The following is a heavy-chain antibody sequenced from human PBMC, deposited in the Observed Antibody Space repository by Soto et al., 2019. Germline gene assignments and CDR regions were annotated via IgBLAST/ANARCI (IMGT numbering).Heavy chain of an antibody. J-gene: IGHJ1*01. V-gene: IGHV3-30*18. CDR3: AKDIAGTLAEYFQH. CDR1: GFTFSSYG. D-gene: IGHD6-13*01. Sequence: QVQLVGSGGGVVQPGRSLRLSCAASGFTFSSYGMRWVRQAPGKGLEWVAVISYDGSNKYYADSVKGRFTISRDNSKNTLYLQMNSLRAEDTAVYYCAKDIAGTLAEYFQHWGQGTLVTVSS. CDR2: ISYDGSNK.